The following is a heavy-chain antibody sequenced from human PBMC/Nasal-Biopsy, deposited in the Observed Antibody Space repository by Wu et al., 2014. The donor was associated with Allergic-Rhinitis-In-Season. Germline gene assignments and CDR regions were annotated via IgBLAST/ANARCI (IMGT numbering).Heavy chain of an antibody. J-gene: IGHJ5*02. Sequence: AVYGGSFSGYYWSWIRQPPGKGLEWIGEINHSGSTNYNPSLKSRVTISVDTSKNQFSLKLSSVTAADTAVYYCAITKWLQSTVRPWGQGTLVTVSS. CDR2: INHSGST. V-gene: IGHV4-34*01. CDR3: AITKWLQSTVRP. D-gene: IGHD5-24*01. CDR1: GGSFSGYY.